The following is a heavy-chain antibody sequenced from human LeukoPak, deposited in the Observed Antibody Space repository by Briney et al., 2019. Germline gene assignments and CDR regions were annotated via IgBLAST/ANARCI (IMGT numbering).Heavy chain of an antibody. V-gene: IGHV3-23*01. CDR3: AKASGYYAYYYAMDV. J-gene: IGHJ6*04. CDR1: GFSFAGYA. Sequence: AGSLSLSCAASGFSFAGYALSWLRQAPGKGLEWFSGITGGGTSTYYADFVKGRLTISRDNSGNTVYLQMNSLRVEDTAVYYCAKASGYYAYYYAMDVWGKGTTVTVSS. D-gene: IGHD5-12*01. CDR2: ITGGGTST.